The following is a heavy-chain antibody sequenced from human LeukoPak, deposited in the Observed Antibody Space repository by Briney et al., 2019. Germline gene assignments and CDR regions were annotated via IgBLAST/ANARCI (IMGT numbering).Heavy chain of an antibody. CDR3: ARETILSAGQIDF. V-gene: IGHV1-69*04. J-gene: IGHJ4*02. Sequence: SVKVSCKASGDTFSNYGISWVRQAPGQGLEWMGRIIPILGRAKSAQKFQDRVTITADKSTSSAYMELNSLRSGDTAVYFCARETILSAGQIDFWGRGTLVTVSS. CDR1: GDTFSNYG. CDR2: IIPILGRA. D-gene: IGHD6-13*01.